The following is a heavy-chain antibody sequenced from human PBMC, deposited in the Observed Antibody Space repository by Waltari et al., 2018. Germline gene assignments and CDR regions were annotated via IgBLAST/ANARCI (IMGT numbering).Heavy chain of an antibody. V-gene: IGHV3-21*01. Sequence: EVQLVESGGGLVKPGGSMRRSCAASGFTFSSYSMIWVRQAPGKGLEWVSSISSSSSYIYYADSVKGRFTISRDNAKNSLYLQMNSLRAEDTAVYYCAPAVVVAAWGQGTLVTVSS. CDR2: ISSSSSYI. D-gene: IGHD2-15*01. J-gene: IGHJ4*02. CDR1: GFTFSSYS. CDR3: APAVVVAA.